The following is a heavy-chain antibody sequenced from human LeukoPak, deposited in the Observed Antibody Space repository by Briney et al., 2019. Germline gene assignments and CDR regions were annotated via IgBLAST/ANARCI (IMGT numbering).Heavy chain of an antibody. CDR1: GGSISSGGYY. J-gene: IGHJ6*02. CDR3: ARGRVSVTGYYFAMDV. Sequence: SETLSLTCTVSGGSISSGGYYWTCIRQSPGKGLEWIGEINHSGSTNYNPSLKSRVSISIDTSKNHLSLKLSSVTAADTAVYYCARGRVSVTGYYFAMDVWGQGTTVTVSS. D-gene: IGHD2-21*02. CDR2: INHSGST. V-gene: IGHV4-61*03.